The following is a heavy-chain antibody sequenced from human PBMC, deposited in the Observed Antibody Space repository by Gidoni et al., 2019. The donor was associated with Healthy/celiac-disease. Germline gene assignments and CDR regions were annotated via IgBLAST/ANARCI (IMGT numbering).Heavy chain of an antibody. CDR2: INHSGST. CDR3: ARFVRRKSGYDSSGYRLSYYYMDV. CDR1: GGSFSGYY. Sequence: QVQLQQWGAGLLKPSETLSLTCAVYGGSFSGYYWSWIRQPPGKGLEWIGEINHSGSTNYNPSLKSRVTISVDTSKNQFSLKLSSVTAADTAVYYCARFVRRKSGYDSSGYRLSYYYMDVWGKGTTVTVSS. V-gene: IGHV4-34*01. D-gene: IGHD3-22*01. J-gene: IGHJ6*03.